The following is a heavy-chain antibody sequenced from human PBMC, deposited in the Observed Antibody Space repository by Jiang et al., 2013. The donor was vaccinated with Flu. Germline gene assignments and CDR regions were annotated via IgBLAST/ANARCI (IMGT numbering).Heavy chain of an antibody. CDR1: GYTFTGYY. V-gene: IGHV1-2*04. D-gene: IGHD3-22*01. CDR2: INPNSGGT. CDR3: ARAGTITMIVDNWFDP. J-gene: IGHJ5*02. Sequence: GAEVKKPGASVKVSCKASGYTFTGYYMHWVRQAPGQGLEWMGWINPNSGGTNYAQKFQGWVTMTRDTSISTAYMELSRLRSDDTAVYYCARAGTITMIVDNWFDPWGQGTLVTVSS.